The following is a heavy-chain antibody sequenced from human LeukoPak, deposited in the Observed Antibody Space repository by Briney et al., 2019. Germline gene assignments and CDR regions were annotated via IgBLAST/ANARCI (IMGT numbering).Heavy chain of an antibody. CDR2: IYHSGST. J-gene: IGHJ4*02. D-gene: IGHD3-10*01. CDR3: ARDQDYYGSGSYGPDY. V-gene: IGHV4-38-2*02. Sequence: SETLSLTCTVSGYSITSGYYWGWIRQPPGKGLGWIGSIYHSGSTFYNPSLKSRVTISVDTSKNQFSLKLSSMTAADTAVYYCARDQDYYGSGSYGPDYWGQGTLVTVSS. CDR1: GYSITSGYY.